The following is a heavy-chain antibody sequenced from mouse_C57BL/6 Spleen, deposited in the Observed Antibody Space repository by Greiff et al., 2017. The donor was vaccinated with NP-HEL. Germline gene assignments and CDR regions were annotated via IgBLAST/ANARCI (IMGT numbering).Heavy chain of an antibody. CDR3: ASGLRRNYFDY. D-gene: IGHD2-4*01. Sequence: EVKLVESGGGLVKPGGSLKLSCAASGFTFSDYGMHWVRQAPEKGLEWVAYISSGSSTIYYADTVKGRFTISRDNAKNTLFLQMTSLRSEDTAMYYCASGLRRNYFDYWGQGTTLTVSS. J-gene: IGHJ2*01. V-gene: IGHV5-17*01. CDR2: ISSGSSTI. CDR1: GFTFSDYG.